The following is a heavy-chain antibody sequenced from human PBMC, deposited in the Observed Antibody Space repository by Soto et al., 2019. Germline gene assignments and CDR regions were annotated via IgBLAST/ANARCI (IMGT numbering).Heavy chain of an antibody. CDR2: INAGNVNT. Sequence: ASVKVSCKASGYALTNFAMHWVRQAPGQRLEWMGWINAGNVNTKYSQKYQGRVTITRDTSASTVYMELSSLRSEDTAVYYCARGGGSFPYFDYWGQGTLVTVSS. V-gene: IGHV1-3*01. D-gene: IGHD1-26*01. J-gene: IGHJ4*02. CDR3: ARGGGSFPYFDY. CDR1: GYALTNFA.